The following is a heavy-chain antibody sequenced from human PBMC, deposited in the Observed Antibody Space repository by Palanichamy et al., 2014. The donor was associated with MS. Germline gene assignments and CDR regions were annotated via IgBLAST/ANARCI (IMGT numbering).Heavy chain of an antibody. CDR3: VRVHIVAAPGPYYYYYGMDV. D-gene: IGHD6-13*01. CDR2: ISSSSSAI. J-gene: IGHJ6*02. V-gene: IGHV3-48*01. Sequence: EVQLVESGGGLVQPGGSLRLSCAASGFTFSSYSMNWVRQAPGKGLEWVSYISSSSSAIYYADSVKGRFTISRDDAKNSLYLQMNSLRAEDTAVYYCVRVHIVAAPGPYYYYYGMDVWGQGTTVTVSS. CDR1: GFTFSSYS.